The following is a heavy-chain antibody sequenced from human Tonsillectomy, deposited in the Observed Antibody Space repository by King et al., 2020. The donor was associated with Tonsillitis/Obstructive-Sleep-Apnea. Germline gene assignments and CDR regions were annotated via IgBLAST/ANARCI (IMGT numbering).Heavy chain of an antibody. CDR3: ARGPNQTPYSDADC. CDR1: GFTISNYA. Sequence: VQLVESGGGVVQPGRSLRLSCAASGFTISNYAMHWVRQAPGKGLEWVAIISYDESNKYYADSVKGRFTISRDTSKNTLYLQMNNLRPDDTAVYYCARGPNQTPYSDADCWGQGTLVTVSS. J-gene: IGHJ4*02. D-gene: IGHD5-18*01. V-gene: IGHV3-30*04. CDR2: ISYDESNK.